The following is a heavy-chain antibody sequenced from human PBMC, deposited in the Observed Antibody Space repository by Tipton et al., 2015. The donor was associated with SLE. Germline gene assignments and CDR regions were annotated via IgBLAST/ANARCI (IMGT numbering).Heavy chain of an antibody. CDR3: ARDSITMVRGVNPDAFDI. CDR2: IYSGGST. D-gene: IGHD3-10*01. V-gene: IGHV3-66*02. J-gene: IGHJ3*02. CDR1: GFTVSSNY. Sequence: SLRLSCAASGFTVSSNYMSWVRQAPGKGLEWVSVIYSGGSTYYADSVKGRFTISRDNSKNTLYLQMNSLRAEDTAVYYCARDSITMVRGVNPDAFDIWGQGTMVTVSS.